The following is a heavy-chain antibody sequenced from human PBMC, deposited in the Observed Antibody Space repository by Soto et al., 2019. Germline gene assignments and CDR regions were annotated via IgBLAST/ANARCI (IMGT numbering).Heavy chain of an antibody. Sequence: SETLSLTCAVSGFSISSGYYWGWIRQPPGQGLEWIGSIYHSGSAYHNPSLRSRVTFSVDTSKTLISLKLRSVTAADTAVYYCARGSTWQGRDWFDPWGQGTLVTVSS. CDR2: IYHSGSA. V-gene: IGHV4-38-2*01. CDR3: ARGSTWQGRDWFDP. CDR1: GFSISSGYY. J-gene: IGHJ5*02. D-gene: IGHD6-13*01.